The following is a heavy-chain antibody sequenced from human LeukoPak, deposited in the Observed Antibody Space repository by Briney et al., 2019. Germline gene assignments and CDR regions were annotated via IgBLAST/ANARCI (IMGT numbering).Heavy chain of an antibody. CDR2: ISDSGGST. Sequence: GGSLRLSCAASGFSFSSYAMSWVRQAPGKGLEWVSGISDSGGSTFYADSVKGRFTISRDNSKKKLFLQVDSQRVEDTAVYYCAKGKINHNGAFDAWGQGTRVTVSS. CDR3: AKGKINHNGAFDA. J-gene: IGHJ3*01. D-gene: IGHD2-8*01. CDR1: GFSFSSYA. V-gene: IGHV3-23*01.